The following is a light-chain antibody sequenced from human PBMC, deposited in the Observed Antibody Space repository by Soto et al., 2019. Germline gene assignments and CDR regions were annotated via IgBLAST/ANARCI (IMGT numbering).Light chain of an antibody. Sequence: LTHSPASLSASLGDRVTITSGASQGISSYLAWYQQTPGQAPRLLIYGASSRATGIPDRFSGSGYGTDFSLTISRLETEDFAVYHCQQYSSSPRTFGQGTRLEIK. CDR2: GAS. CDR1: QGISSY. V-gene: IGKV3-20*01. J-gene: IGKJ5*01. CDR3: QQYSSSPRT.